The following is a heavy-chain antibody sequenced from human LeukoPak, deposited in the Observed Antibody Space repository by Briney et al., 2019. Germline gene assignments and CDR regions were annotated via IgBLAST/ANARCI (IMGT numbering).Heavy chain of an antibody. CDR1: GGSISSYY. V-gene: IGHV4-4*07. Sequence: PSETLSLTCTVSGGSISSYYWSWIRQPAGKGLEWIGRIYTSGSTNYNPSLKSRVTMSVDTSKNQFSLKLSSVTAADTAVYYCAREWRWLQLCYFDYWGQGTLVTVSS. CDR2: IYTSGST. D-gene: IGHD5-12*01. J-gene: IGHJ4*02. CDR3: AREWRWLQLCYFDY.